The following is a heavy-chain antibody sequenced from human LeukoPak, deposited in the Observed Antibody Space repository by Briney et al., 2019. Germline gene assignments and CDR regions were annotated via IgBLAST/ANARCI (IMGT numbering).Heavy chain of an antibody. CDR2: ISWNSGSI. J-gene: IGHJ6*02. CDR3: AKDALPAAIFTAIPIGRYGMDV. D-gene: IGHD2-2*02. CDR1: GFTFDDYA. V-gene: IGHV3-9*01. Sequence: GRSLRLSCAASGFTFDDYAMHWVRQAPGKGLEWVSGISWNSGSIGYADSVKGRFTTSRDNSKNTLYLQMNSLRAEDTAVYYCAKDALPAAIFTAIPIGRYGMDVWGQGTTVTVSS.